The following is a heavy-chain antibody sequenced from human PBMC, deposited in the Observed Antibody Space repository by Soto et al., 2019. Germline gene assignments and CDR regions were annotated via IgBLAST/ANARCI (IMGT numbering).Heavy chain of an antibody. CDR1: GGSISSGGYY. Sequence: SETLSLTCTVSGGSISSGGYYWSWIRQHPGKGLEWIGYIYYGGSTYYNPSLKSRVTISVDTSKNQFSLKLSSVTAADTAVYYRASYCSSTSCYEFDYWGQGTLVTVSS. CDR2: IYYGGST. V-gene: IGHV4-31*03. D-gene: IGHD2-2*01. CDR3: ASYCSSTSCYEFDY. J-gene: IGHJ4*02.